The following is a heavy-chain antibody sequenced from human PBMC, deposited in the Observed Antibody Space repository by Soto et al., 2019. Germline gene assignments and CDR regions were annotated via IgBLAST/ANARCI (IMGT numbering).Heavy chain of an antibody. Sequence: QVQLQESGPGLVKPSETLSLTCSVSGGSISTYYWSWIRQPPGKGLEWIGYIYYSGSTSYNPSLKSRVTISIGTSKNQFSLRLSSVTAADTAVYYCAREASGAYKYFDLWGQGTLVTVSS. J-gene: IGHJ4*02. V-gene: IGHV4-59*01. CDR1: GGSISTYY. CDR2: IYYSGST. D-gene: IGHD3-16*01. CDR3: AREASGAYKYFDL.